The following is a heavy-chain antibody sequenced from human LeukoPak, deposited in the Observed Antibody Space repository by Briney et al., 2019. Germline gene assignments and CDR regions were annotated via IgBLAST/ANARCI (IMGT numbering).Heavy chain of an antibody. CDR3: VKGAWSGYYDSFDY. Sequence: PGGSLRLSCSASGFTFSSFAMHWVRQAPGKGLEYVSAIHSNGGSTYYADSVKGRFTISRDNSKNTLPLQMSSLRAEDTAVYYCVKGAWSGYYDSFDYWGQGTLVTVSS. CDR1: GFTFSSFA. D-gene: IGHD3-3*01. V-gene: IGHV3-64D*09. J-gene: IGHJ4*02. CDR2: IHSNGGST.